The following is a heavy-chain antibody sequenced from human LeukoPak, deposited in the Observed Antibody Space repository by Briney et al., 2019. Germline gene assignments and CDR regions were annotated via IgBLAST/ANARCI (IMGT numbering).Heavy chain of an antibody. CDR2: ISSNGGST. D-gene: IGHD6-19*01. V-gene: IGHV3-64*01. CDR3: ARGSLRGWSLHYFDY. J-gene: IGHJ4*02. Sequence: GGSLRLSCAASGFTFSSYAMHWVRQAPGKGLEYVSAISSNGGSTYYANSVKGRFTISRDNAKNSLYLQMNSLRAEDTAVYYCARGSLRGWSLHYFDYWGQGTLVTVSS. CDR1: GFTFSSYA.